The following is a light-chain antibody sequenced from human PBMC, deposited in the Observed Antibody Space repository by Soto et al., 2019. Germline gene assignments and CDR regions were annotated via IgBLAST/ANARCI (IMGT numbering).Light chain of an antibody. CDR3: QQCHSVPLT. J-gene: IGKJ4*01. CDR2: GAS. Sequence: DIQMTQSPSSLSASVGDRVTITCRASQGIMYSLAWYQQRPGEAPKLLISGASALESGAPSRFSGSGSGTDFTLIITSLQPEDVAVYYCQQCHSVPLTFGGGTKVDIK. V-gene: IGKV1-27*01. CDR1: QGIMYS.